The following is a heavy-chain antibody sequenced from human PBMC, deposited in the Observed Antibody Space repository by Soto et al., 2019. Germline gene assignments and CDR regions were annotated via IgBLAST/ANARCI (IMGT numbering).Heavy chain of an antibody. D-gene: IGHD7-27*01. CDR1: GGSISTSSYY. CDR3: ATQSRNWGWGAFDV. CDR2: VYYSGTT. J-gene: IGHJ3*01. V-gene: IGHV4-39*01. Sequence: SETLSLTCTVSGGSISTSSYYWAWIRQPPGKGLEWIGSVYYSGTTYYNPSLKSRVTISADTSNNQFSLKLNYVTASDTAMYFCATQSRNWGWGAFDVWGQGTMVTVSS.